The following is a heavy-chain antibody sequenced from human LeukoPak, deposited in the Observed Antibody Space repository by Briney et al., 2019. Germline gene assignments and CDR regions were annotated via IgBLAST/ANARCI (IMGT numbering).Heavy chain of an antibody. D-gene: IGHD3-10*01. Sequence: GGSLRLSCAASGFTFSSYAMNWVRQAPGRGLEWVSGISGSGGSTYYADSVKGRFTISRDNSKNTLYLQMNTLRAEDTAIYYCAKTYGSDTYRPFDYWGQGTLVTVSS. CDR2: ISGSGGST. CDR1: GFTFSSYA. CDR3: AKTYGSDTYRPFDY. J-gene: IGHJ4*02. V-gene: IGHV3-23*01.